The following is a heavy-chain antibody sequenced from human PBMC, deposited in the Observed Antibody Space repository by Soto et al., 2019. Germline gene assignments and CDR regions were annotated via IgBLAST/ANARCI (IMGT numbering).Heavy chain of an antibody. CDR3: ARNYYGSSGYYYTYGHRYNWFDP. V-gene: IGHV4-30-2*01. Sequence: QLQLQESGSGLVKPSQILSLTCAVSGGSISSGGYSWSCIRQPPGKGLEWIGYIYHSGSTYYNPTLKSRVTISVDRSKKQFSLKLRSVTAADMAVYYCARNYYGSSGYYYTYGHRYNWFDPWGQGTLVTVSS. D-gene: IGHD3-22*01. J-gene: IGHJ5*02. CDR1: GGSISSGGYS. CDR2: IYHSGST.